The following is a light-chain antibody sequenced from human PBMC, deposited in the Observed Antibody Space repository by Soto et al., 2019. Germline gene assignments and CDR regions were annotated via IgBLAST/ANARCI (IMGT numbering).Light chain of an antibody. CDR2: DAS. CDR3: QQYNSSPWT. V-gene: IGKV1-5*01. CDR1: QSISSW. Sequence: DIQMTHSPSTLSASVGDRVTITCRASQSISSWLAWYQQKPGKAPKLLIYDASSLESGVPSRFSGSGSGKEFTLTISSLQPDDFATYYCQQYNSSPWTFGQGIKVDIX. J-gene: IGKJ1*01.